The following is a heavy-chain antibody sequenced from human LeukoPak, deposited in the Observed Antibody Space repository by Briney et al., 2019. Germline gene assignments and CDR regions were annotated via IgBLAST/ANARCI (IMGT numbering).Heavy chain of an antibody. CDR1: GGTFSRYG. D-gene: IGHD6-19*01. Sequence: SVKVSCKASGGTFSRYGITWVRQAPGQGLEWMGRIIPIFGTTNYAQKFQGRVTITTDESTSTAYMELSSLRSEDTAVFYCARVSSVWKPALDYWGQGTLVTVSS. J-gene: IGHJ4*02. CDR2: IIPIFGTT. V-gene: IGHV1-69*05. CDR3: ARVSSVWKPALDY.